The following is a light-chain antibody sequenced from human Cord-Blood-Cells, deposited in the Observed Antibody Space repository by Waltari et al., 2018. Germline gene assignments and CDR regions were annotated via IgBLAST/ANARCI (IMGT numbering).Light chain of an antibody. CDR3: QQSYSTPRT. CDR2: AAS. V-gene: IGKV1-39*01. Sequence: DIQMTQSPSSLSASVGDRVTITCRASQSISSYLNWYQQKPGKAPKLLIYAASSLQSGVPSRFSGSGSGIDFTLTISSRQPEDFATDYCQQSYSTPRTFGQGTKVGIK. J-gene: IGKJ1*01. CDR1: QSISSY.